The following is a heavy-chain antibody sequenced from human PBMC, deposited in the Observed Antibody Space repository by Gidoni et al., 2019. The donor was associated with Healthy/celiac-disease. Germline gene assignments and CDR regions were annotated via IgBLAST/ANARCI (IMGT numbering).Heavy chain of an antibody. J-gene: IGHJ6*02. Sequence: QVQLVESGGGVVQPGRSLRLSCEASGFPFSSYDMPWVRQAPGKGLEWVAVISYDGSNKYYADSVKGRFTISRDNSKNTLYLQMNSLRAEDTAVYYCAREAGSGWYAHGMDVWGQGTTVTVSS. CDR1: GFPFSSYD. CDR3: AREAGSGWYAHGMDV. CDR2: ISYDGSNK. V-gene: IGHV3-30*04. D-gene: IGHD6-19*01.